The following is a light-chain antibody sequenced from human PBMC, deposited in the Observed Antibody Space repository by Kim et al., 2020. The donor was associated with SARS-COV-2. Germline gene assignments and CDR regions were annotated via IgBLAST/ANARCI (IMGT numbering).Light chain of an antibody. CDR2: DFS. Sequence: SVAISPTRPSSELGGNYYFSWYLQPPGHAPKVIIHDFSSRPSGLSHRFSRSQSVNTDSLTISELQAADEADYYCSSYTSGIPNYVFGTGTKVTVL. CDR1: SSELGGNYY. J-gene: IGLJ1*01. V-gene: IGLV2-14*03. CDR3: SSYTSGIPNYV.